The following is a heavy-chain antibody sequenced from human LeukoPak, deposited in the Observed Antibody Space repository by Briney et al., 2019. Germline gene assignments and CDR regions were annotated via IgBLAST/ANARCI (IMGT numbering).Heavy chain of an antibody. CDR1: GYTFTGYY. J-gene: IGHJ4*02. CDR3: ARRAITMVRGVHDY. D-gene: IGHD3-10*01. Sequence: ASVKVSCKASGYTFTGYYMHWVRQAPGQGLEWMGRINPNSGGTNYAQKFQGRVTMTRDTSISTAYMELSRLRSGDTAVYYCARRAITMVRGVHDYWGQGTLVTVSS. CDR2: INPNSGGT. V-gene: IGHV1-2*06.